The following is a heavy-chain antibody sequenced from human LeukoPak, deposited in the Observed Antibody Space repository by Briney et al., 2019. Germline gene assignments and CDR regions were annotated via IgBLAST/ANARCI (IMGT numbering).Heavy chain of an antibody. CDR2: IKQDGSEK. V-gene: IGHV3-7*01. CDR3: ARQKQWLAVYYFDY. CDR1: GFTFSSYW. Sequence: GGSLRLSCAASGFTFSSYWMSWVRQAPGKGLEWVANIKQDGSEKYYVDSVKGRFTISRENAKNSLYLQMNSLRAEETAVYYCARQKQWLAVYYFDYWGQGTLVTVSS. D-gene: IGHD6-19*01. J-gene: IGHJ4*02.